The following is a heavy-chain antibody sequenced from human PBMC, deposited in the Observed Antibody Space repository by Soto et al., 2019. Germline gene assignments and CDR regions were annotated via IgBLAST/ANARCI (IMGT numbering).Heavy chain of an antibody. CDR3: AKDPRCSDTICPINYSYYGMDG. CDR2: ISGSGGST. CDR1: GFTFSSYA. Sequence: PGGSLRLSCAASGFTFSSYAMSWVRQAPGKGLEWVSAISGSGGSTYYADSVKGRFTISRDNSKNTLYLQMNSLRAEDTVVYSCAKDPRCSDTICPINYSYYGMDGEGQGTTVTVSS. J-gene: IGHJ6*02. D-gene: IGHD2-2*01. V-gene: IGHV3-23*01.